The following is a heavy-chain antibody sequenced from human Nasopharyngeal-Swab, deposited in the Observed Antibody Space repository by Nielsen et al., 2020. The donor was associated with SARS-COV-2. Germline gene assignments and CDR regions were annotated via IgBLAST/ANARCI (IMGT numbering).Heavy chain of an antibody. J-gene: IGHJ4*02. Sequence: SLKISCAASGFTFRNYAMHWVRQVPDKGLEWVAVLWSDDWTTYYADSVKGRFTISRDNSKNTLYLGMNSVTAEDTAMYYCARGSYGDKSDFDSWGQGTLVTVSS. CDR3: ARGSYGDKSDFDS. V-gene: IGHV3-33*01. D-gene: IGHD4-23*01. CDR1: GFTFRNYA. CDR2: LWSDDWTT.